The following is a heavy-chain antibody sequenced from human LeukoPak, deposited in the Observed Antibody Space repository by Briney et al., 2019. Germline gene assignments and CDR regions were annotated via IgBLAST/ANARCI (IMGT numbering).Heavy chain of an antibody. CDR3: ARRFDL. V-gene: IGHV3-23*01. CDR2: ISGGGGDR. Sequence: GGSLRLSCAASGFIFRNYAMRWVRQAPGKGLEWVSAISGGGGDRFYADSVKGRFTISGDNTKNSLYLQMNSLRAEDTAVYYCARRFDLWGQGTMVTVSS. J-gene: IGHJ3*01. CDR1: GFIFRNYA.